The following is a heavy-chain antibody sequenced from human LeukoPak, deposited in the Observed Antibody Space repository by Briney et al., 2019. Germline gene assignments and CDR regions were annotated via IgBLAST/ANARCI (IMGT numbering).Heavy chain of an antibody. D-gene: IGHD6-13*01. V-gene: IGHV3-66*01. Sequence: GGSLRLSCAASGFTVSSNYMSWVRQAPGKGLEWVSVIYSGGSTYYADSVKGRFTISRDNSKNTLYLQMNSLRAEDTAVYYCARGGSSSWPYYGMDVWGQGTTVTVSS. CDR2: IYSGGST. CDR3: ARGGSSSWPYYGMDV. J-gene: IGHJ6*02. CDR1: GFTVSSNY.